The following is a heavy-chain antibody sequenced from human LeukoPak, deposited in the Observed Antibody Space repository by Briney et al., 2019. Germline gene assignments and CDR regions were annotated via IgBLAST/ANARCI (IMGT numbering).Heavy chain of an antibody. CDR3: AKGLGYCSSTSCYRHPDYYYYYYMDV. V-gene: IGHV3-66*01. CDR1: GFTVSINY. CDR2: IYSGGST. J-gene: IGHJ6*03. D-gene: IGHD2-2*01. Sequence: GSLSLSCAASGFTVSINYMSWVRQAPGKGLEWVSVIYSGGSTYYADSVKGRFTISRDISKNTLYLQMNSLRAEDTAVYYCAKGLGYCSSTSCYRHPDYYYYYYMDVWGKGTTVTVSS.